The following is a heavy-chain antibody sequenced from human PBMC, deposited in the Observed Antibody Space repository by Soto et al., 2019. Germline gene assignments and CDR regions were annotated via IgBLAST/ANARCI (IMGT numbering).Heavy chain of an antibody. V-gene: IGHV4-31*03. CDR2: IYYSGST. Sequence: SQTLPLTCTVSGGSISSGGYCWSWIRQDPGKGLEWIGYIYYSGSTYYNPSLKSRVTISVDTSKNQFSLKLSSVTAADTAVYYCAGSLRSDIYFDYWGQGTLVTVS. CDR3: AGSLRSDIYFDY. CDR1: GGSISSGGYC. D-gene: IGHD5-12*01. J-gene: IGHJ4*02.